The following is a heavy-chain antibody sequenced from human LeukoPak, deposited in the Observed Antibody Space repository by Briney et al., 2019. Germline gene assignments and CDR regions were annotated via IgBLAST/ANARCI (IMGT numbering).Heavy chain of an antibody. CDR1: GGSISSYY. CDR3: AREVLWSGYVNWFDP. CDR2: IYTSGST. D-gene: IGHD3-3*01. J-gene: IGHJ5*02. V-gene: IGHV4-4*07. Sequence: SETLSLTCTVSGGSISSYYWSWIRQPAGKGLEWIGRIYTSGSTNYNPSLKSRVTMSVDTSKNQFSLKLSSVTAADTAVYYCAREVLWSGYVNWFDPWGQGTLVTVSS.